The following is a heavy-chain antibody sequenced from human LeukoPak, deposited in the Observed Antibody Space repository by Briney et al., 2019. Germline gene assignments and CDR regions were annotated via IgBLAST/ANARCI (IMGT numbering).Heavy chain of an antibody. CDR3: AKDLLLGKHNWDYEGLFDY. D-gene: IGHD1-7*01. CDR1: GFTFSSYS. Sequence: PGGSLRLSCAASGFTFSSYSMNWVRQAPGKGLEWVSSISSSSIYIYYADSLKGRFTISRDNAKNSLYLQMNSLRAEDTALYYCAKDLLLGKHNWDYEGLFDYWGQGTLVTVSS. V-gene: IGHV3-21*04. CDR2: ISSSSIYI. J-gene: IGHJ4*02.